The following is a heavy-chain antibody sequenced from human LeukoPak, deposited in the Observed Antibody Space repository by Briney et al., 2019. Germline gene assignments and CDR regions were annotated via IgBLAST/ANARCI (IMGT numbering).Heavy chain of an antibody. CDR3: AKNDGYNYWYFDY. Sequence: GGSLRLSCAASGFPFSSFAMSWVRQAPGKRLEWVSSVNGPGGSTWYADSVKGRLTISRDSSKKTLFLQMNSLRAEDTAVYYCAKNDGYNYWYFDYWGQGTLVTVSS. CDR2: VNGPGGST. D-gene: IGHD5-24*01. V-gene: IGHV3-23*01. J-gene: IGHJ4*02. CDR1: GFPFSSFA.